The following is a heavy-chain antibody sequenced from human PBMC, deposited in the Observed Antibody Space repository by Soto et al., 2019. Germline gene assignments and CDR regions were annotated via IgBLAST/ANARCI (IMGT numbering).Heavy chain of an antibody. D-gene: IGHD3-16*01. CDR1: GFTFSSYA. V-gene: IGHV3-23*01. CDR2: ITGSGGST. CDR3: AKDQAYIWGSIDAFDI. J-gene: IGHJ3*02. Sequence: GGSLRLSCAASGFTFSSYAMSWVRQAPGKGLEWVSAITGSGGSTYYADSVKGRFIISRDKSKNTLYLQMDSLRAEDTAVYYCAKDQAYIWGSIDAFDIWGQGTMVTVS.